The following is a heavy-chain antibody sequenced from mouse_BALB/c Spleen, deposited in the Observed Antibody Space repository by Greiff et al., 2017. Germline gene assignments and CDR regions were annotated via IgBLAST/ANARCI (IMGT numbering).Heavy chain of an antibody. V-gene: IGHV14-3*02. CDR1: GFNIKDTY. Sequence: VQLQQSGAELVKPGASVKLSCTASGFNIKDTYMHWVKQRPEQGLEWIGRIDPANGNTKYDPKFQGKATITADTSSNTAYLQLSSLTSEDTAVYYCAGSSGYGGAYFDYWGQGTTLTVSS. CDR3: AGSSGYGGAYFDY. CDR2: IDPANGNT. D-gene: IGHD3-1*01. J-gene: IGHJ2*01.